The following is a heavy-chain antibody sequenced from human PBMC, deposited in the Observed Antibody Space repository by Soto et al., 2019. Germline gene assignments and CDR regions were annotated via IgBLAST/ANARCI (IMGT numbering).Heavy chain of an antibody. V-gene: IGHV3-30-3*01. Sequence: PGGSLRLSCAASGFTFSSYAMHWVRQAPGKGLEWVAVKSDDGSNKYYADSVKGRFTISRDNSKNTLYLQMNSLRAEDTAVYYCARDKRPAAIGNYGMDVWGQGTTVTVSS. CDR3: ARDKRPAAIGNYGMDV. D-gene: IGHD2-2*02. J-gene: IGHJ6*02. CDR1: GFTFSSYA. CDR2: KSDDGSNK.